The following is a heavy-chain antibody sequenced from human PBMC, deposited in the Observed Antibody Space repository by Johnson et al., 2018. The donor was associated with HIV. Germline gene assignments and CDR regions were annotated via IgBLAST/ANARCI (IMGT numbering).Heavy chain of an antibody. CDR3: ARDRGEGDDAFDI. Sequence: VLLVESGGGLIQPGGSLRLSCAASGFTVSHNYMSWVRQAPGEGLEWVSVIYSGGSTYYSDSVKGRFTISRDNSMNIVYLQMNSLRAGDTAVYYCARDRGEGDDAFDIWGQGTMVTVSS. D-gene: IGHD3-10*01. J-gene: IGHJ3*02. CDR2: IYSGGST. V-gene: IGHV3-53*01. CDR1: GFTVSHNY.